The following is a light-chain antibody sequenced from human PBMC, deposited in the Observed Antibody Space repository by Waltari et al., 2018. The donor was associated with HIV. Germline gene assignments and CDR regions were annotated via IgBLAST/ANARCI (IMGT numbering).Light chain of an antibody. V-gene: IGLV1-44*01. CDR3: AAWDDSLNGYV. J-gene: IGLJ1*01. CDR2: SNN. CDR1: SYHIGSNT. Sequence: QSVLTQPPSASGTPGQRVTISCSGRSYHIGSNTVNCYQQLPGTAPKLLIYSNNQRPSGVPDRFSGSKSGTSASLAISGLQSEDEADYYCAAWDDSLNGYVFGTGTKVTVL.